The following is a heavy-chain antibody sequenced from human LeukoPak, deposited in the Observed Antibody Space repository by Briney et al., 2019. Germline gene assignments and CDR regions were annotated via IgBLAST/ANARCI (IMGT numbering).Heavy chain of an antibody. V-gene: IGHV3-30*04. D-gene: IGHD6-19*01. CDR2: ISYDGSNK. J-gene: IGHJ4*02. CDR1: GFTFSSYA. Sequence: GRSLRLSCAASGFTFSSYAMHWVRQAPGKGLEWVAVISYDGSNKYYADSVKGRFTISRDNSKNTQYLQMNSLRAEDTAVYYCARVGIAVAGSFDYWGQGTLVTVSS. CDR3: ARVGIAVAGSFDY.